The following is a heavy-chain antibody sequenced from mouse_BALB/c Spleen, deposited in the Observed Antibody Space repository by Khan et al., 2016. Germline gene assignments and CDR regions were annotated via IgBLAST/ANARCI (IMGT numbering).Heavy chain of an antibody. V-gene: IGHV4-1*02. CDR1: GFDFSRYW. J-gene: IGHJ1*01. CDR3: ESTVWDFED. CDR2: INPDSSTI. Sequence: EVKLLESGGGLVQPGGSLKLSCAASGFDFSRYWMSWVRQAPGKGLEWIGDINPDSSTINYPPSLKDKFIISRDNAKNTLYLQMSKVRAEDTALYYGESTVWDFEDRGAGTTVTISS.